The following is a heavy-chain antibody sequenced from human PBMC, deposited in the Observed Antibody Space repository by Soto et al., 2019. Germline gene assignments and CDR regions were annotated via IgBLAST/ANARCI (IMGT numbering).Heavy chain of an antibody. CDR1: GDSVSSNSAA. J-gene: IGHJ6*02. D-gene: IGHD6-19*01. CDR2: TYYRSKWYN. CDR3: ARDPEDSSGYLYYYYGMDV. Sequence: PSQTLSLTCAISGDSVSSNSAAWNWIRQSPSRGLEWLGRTYYRSKWYNDYAVSVKSRITINPDTSKNQFSLQLNSVTPEDTAVYYCARDPEDSSGYLYYYYGMDVWGQGNTVTVSS. V-gene: IGHV6-1*01.